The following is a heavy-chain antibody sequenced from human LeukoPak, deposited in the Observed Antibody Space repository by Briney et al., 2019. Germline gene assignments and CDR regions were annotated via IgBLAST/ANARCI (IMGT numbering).Heavy chain of an antibody. CDR3: ARVGEGAAKD. Sequence: GGSLRLSCAASGFIVSSNYMSWVRQAPGKGLEWVSVIYSGGSSYYADSVKGRFTISRDNSKNTLYLQMNSLRAEDTAVYYCARVGEGAAKDWGQGTLVTVSS. V-gene: IGHV3-53*01. J-gene: IGHJ4*02. D-gene: IGHD1-26*01. CDR2: IYSGGSS. CDR1: GFIVSSNY.